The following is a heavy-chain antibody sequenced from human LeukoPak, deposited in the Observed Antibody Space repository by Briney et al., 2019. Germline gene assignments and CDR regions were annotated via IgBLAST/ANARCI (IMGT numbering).Heavy chain of an antibody. CDR3: AKRAGQQLTYWYIDL. CDR1: GFTFNNYA. CDR2: ISNSYNT. J-gene: IGHJ2*01. Sequence: PGGSLRLSCAASGFTFNNYAMSRVRQAPGKGLECVSTISNSYNTYYADSVKGRFTISRDNSKNMLYLQMDSLRADDTAIYYCAKRAGQQLTYWYIDLWGRGTLVSVSS. D-gene: IGHD6-13*01. V-gene: IGHV3-23*01.